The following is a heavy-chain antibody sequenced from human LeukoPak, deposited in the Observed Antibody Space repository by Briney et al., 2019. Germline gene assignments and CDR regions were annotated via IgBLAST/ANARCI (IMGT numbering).Heavy chain of an antibody. CDR2: MYYSGSS. D-gene: IGHD3-3*01. CDR3: ARRATIFGVVNFDY. V-gene: IGHV4-39*01. Sequence: PSETLSLTCTVSGGSISSSSYYWGWIRQPPGKGLEWIGSMYYSGSSYYNPSLKSRATISVDTSKNQFSLKLSSVTAADTAVYYCARRATIFGVVNFDYWGQGTLVTVSS. CDR1: GGSISSSSYY. J-gene: IGHJ4*02.